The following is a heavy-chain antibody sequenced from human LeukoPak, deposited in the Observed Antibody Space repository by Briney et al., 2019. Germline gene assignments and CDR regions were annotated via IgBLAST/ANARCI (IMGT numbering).Heavy chain of an antibody. CDR3: AKDKLSSGYYDSSGPFDY. CDR1: GFTFDDYA. Sequence: GGSLRLSCSASGFTFDDYAMHWVRQAPGKGLEWVSGISWNSGSIGYADSVKGRFTISRDNAKNSLYLQMNSLRAEDTALYYCAKDKLSSGYYDSSGPFDYWGQGTLVTVTS. J-gene: IGHJ4*02. CDR2: ISWNSGSI. V-gene: IGHV3-9*01. D-gene: IGHD3-22*01.